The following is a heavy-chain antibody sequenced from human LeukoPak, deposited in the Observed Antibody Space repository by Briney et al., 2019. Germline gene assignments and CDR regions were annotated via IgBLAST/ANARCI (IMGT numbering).Heavy chain of an antibody. V-gene: IGHV4-59*01. CDR3: ARTGSTVTMLYPFDH. J-gene: IGHJ4*02. Sequence: SETLSLTCTVSGGSIRSYYWSWIRQPPGKGLEWIGYIYYSGSTNYNPSLRSRVSISVDTSKNQFSLKLSSVTAADTAVYYCARTGSTVTMLYPFDHWGQGTLVTVSS. CDR1: GGSIRSYY. D-gene: IGHD4-17*01. CDR2: IYYSGST.